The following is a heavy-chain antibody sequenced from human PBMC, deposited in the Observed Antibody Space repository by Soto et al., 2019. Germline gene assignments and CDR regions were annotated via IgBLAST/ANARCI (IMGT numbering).Heavy chain of an antibody. Sequence: GASVKVSCKASGYTFTSYGISWVRQAPGQGLEWMGWISAYNGNTNYAQKLQGRVTMTTDTSTSTAYMELRSLRSDDTAVYYCARVIVVVVAATVAYYYYGMDVWGQGTTVTVSS. CDR3: ARVIVVVVAATVAYYYYGMDV. CDR2: ISAYNGNT. V-gene: IGHV1-18*01. D-gene: IGHD2-15*01. J-gene: IGHJ6*02. CDR1: GYTFTSYG.